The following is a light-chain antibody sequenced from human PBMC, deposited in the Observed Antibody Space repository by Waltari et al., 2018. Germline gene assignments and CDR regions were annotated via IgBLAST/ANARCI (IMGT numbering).Light chain of an antibody. CDR3: QQSHSTSYT. CDR1: QSISSY. CDR2: AAS. Sequence: DIQMTQSPSSLSASVGDRVTITCRASQSISSYLNWYQQKPGKAPKLLIYAASSLQSGVPLRFSGSGSGTNFTLTISSLQPEDCATYHCQQSHSTSYTFDQGTKLEIK. V-gene: IGKV1-39*01. J-gene: IGKJ2*01.